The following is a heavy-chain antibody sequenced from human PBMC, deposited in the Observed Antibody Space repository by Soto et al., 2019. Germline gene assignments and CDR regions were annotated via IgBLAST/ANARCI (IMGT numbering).Heavy chain of an antibody. CDR2: INHSGST. J-gene: IGHJ6*02. V-gene: IGHV4-34*01. CDR1: GGSFSGYY. CDR3: ARGRGGYYGSGSYRMDV. Sequence: SETLSLTCAVYGGSFSGYYWSWIGQPPGKGLEWIGEINHSGSTNYNPSLKSRVTISVDTSKNQFSLKLSSVTAADTAVYYCARGRGGYYGSGSYRMDVWGQGNPGHRL. D-gene: IGHD3-10*01.